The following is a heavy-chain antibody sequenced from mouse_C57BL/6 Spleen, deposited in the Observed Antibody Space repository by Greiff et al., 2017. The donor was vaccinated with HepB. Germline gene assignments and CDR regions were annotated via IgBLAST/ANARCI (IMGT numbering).Heavy chain of an antibody. Sequence: VQLQQSGAELVKPGASVKLSCKASGYTFTSYWMQWVKQRPGQGLEWIGEIDPSDSYTNYNQKFQGKATLTVDTSSSTAYMQLSRLTSEDHAGYYCARGITSGDYWGQGTTLTVSS. J-gene: IGHJ2*01. D-gene: IGHD2-4*01. CDR2: IDPSDSYT. CDR3: ARGITSGDY. CDR1: GYTFTSYW. V-gene: IGHV1-50*01.